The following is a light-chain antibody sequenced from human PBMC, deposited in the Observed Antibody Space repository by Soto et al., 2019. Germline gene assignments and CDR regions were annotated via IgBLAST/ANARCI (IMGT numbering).Light chain of an antibody. CDR1: QSVSNN. J-gene: IGKJ1*01. V-gene: IGKV3D-15*03. CDR2: GAS. CDR3: QQYNKWPPRT. Sequence: EILMTQSPFTLSVSPGERATLSCRASQSVSNNLAWYQQKPGQAPRLLIYGASSRATGIPPRFSGSGSGTAFTLTISILHPEDFAAYYCQQYNKWPPRTFGQGTKVDIK.